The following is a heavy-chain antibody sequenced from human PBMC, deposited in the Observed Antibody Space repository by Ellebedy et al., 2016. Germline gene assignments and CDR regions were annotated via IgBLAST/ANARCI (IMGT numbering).Heavy chain of an antibody. Sequence: ASVKVSCXASSYTFTSYGISWVRQAPGQGLEWMGWISAYNGNTNYAQKLQGRVTMTTDTSTSTAYMELRSLRSDDTAVYYCARSSQYQLLGYWGQGTLVTVSS. CDR2: ISAYNGNT. V-gene: IGHV1-18*01. D-gene: IGHD2-2*01. CDR1: SYTFTSYG. J-gene: IGHJ4*02. CDR3: ARSSQYQLLGY.